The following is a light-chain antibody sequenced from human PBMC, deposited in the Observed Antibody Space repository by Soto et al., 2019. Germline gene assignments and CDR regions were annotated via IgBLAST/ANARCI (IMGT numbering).Light chain of an antibody. Sequence: DLQMTQSPSSLSASVGDRVTITCRASQSISSYLNWYQQKPGKAPKFLIYAASSLQSGVPSRFSGSGSGTDFTLTISSLQPEDFATYYCQQSYSTPFTFGGGTKVEIK. CDR2: AAS. CDR3: QQSYSTPFT. CDR1: QSISSY. J-gene: IGKJ4*01. V-gene: IGKV1-39*01.